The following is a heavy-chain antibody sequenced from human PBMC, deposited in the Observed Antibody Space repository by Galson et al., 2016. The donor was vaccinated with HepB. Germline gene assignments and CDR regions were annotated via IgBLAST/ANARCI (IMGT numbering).Heavy chain of an antibody. CDR1: GFNFSGYA. CDR2: ISHDGHNE. D-gene: IGHD7-27*01. J-gene: IGHJ5*01. CDR3: AHLTIWEKWSVP. V-gene: IGHV3-30*04. Sequence: SLRLSCAASGFNFSGYAMHWVRQAPGKGLEWVSLISHDGHNEHLIDSVKGRFTLSRDNSKSILYLQMDRLRPEDTATYYCAHLTIWEKWSVPWGQVTLVIVSS.